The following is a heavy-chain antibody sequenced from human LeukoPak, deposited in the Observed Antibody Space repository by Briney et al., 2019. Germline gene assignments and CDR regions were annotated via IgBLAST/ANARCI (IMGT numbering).Heavy chain of an antibody. Sequence: ASVKVSCKASGGTFSSYAISWVRQAPGQGLEWMGGIIPIFGTANYAQKFQGRVTITADESTSTAYMELSSLRSEDTAVYYCARGQAERAYDSSGYYYLVAEYYFDYWGQGTLVTVSS. CDR1: GGTFSSYA. CDR3: ARGQAERAYDSSGYYYLVAEYYFDY. V-gene: IGHV1-69*01. J-gene: IGHJ4*02. CDR2: IIPIFGTA. D-gene: IGHD3-22*01.